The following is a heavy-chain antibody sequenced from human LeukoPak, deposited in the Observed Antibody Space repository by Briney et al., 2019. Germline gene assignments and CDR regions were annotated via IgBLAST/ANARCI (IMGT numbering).Heavy chain of an antibody. CDR3: AREHYYYYMDG. CDR2: IKQDESEK. V-gene: IGHV3-7*01. J-gene: IGHJ6*03. CDR1: GFTFSTYW. Sequence: GGSLRLSCAASGFTFSTYWMSWVRQAPGKGLEWVANIKQDESEKYYVDSVRGRFTSSRDNAKNSLFLQMNSLRAEDTAVYYCAREHYYYYMDGWGKGTTVTVSS.